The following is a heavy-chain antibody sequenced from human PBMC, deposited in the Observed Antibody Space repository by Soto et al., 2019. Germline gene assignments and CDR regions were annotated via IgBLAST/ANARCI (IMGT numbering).Heavy chain of an antibody. CDR1: GYSFTSYW. CDR3: AVLGYSSSWLIWFDP. D-gene: IGHD6-13*01. Sequence: PGESLKISCKGSGYSFTSYWISWVRQMPGKGLGWMGRIDPSDSYTNYSPSFQGHVTISADKSISTAYLQWSSLKASDTAMYYCAVLGYSSSWLIWFDPWGQGTLVTVSS. CDR2: IDPSDSYT. J-gene: IGHJ5*02. V-gene: IGHV5-10-1*01.